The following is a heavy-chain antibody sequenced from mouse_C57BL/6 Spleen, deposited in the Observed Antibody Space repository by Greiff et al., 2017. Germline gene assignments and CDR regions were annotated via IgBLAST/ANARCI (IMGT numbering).Heavy chain of an antibody. J-gene: IGHJ1*03. Sequence: EVKLMESGGGLVQPGGSLKLSCAASGFTFSDYGMAWVRQAPRKGPEWVAFISNLAYSIYYAATVPGRFTISRENAKNTLYLEMSSLRSEDTALYYCARQGNYSYWYFDVWGTGTTVTVSS. D-gene: IGHD2-12*01. CDR3: ARQGNYSYWYFDV. V-gene: IGHV5-15*01. CDR1: GFTFSDYG. CDR2: ISNLAYSI.